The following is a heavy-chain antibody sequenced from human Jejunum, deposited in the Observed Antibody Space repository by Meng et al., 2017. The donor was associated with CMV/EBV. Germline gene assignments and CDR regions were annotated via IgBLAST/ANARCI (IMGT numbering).Heavy chain of an antibody. Sequence: FTFSDYWMRWVRQAPGKGLEWVANIKQDGSEKYYVDSVKGRFTISRDNAKNSLYLQMNSLRAEDTAVYYCARDERASGSIIGFDFWGQGTVVTVSS. CDR2: IKQDGSEK. CDR1: FTFSDYW. CDR3: ARDERASGSIIGFDF. V-gene: IGHV3-7*01. J-gene: IGHJ4*02. D-gene: IGHD1-26*01.